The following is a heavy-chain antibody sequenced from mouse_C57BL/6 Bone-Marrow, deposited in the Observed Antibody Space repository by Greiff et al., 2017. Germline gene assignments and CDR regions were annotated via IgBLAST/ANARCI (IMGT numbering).Heavy chain of an antibody. CDR1: GFSLTSYG. V-gene: IGHV2-2*01. CDR3: ARPIYYDYHYAMDY. CDR2: IWSGGST. D-gene: IGHD2-4*01. Sequence: QVQLKESGPGLVQPSQSLSITCTVSGFSLTSYGVHWVRQSPGKGLEWLGVIWSGGSTDYNAAFISRLSISKDNSKSQVFFKMNSLQADDTAIYYCARPIYYDYHYAMDYWGQGTSVTVSS. J-gene: IGHJ4*01.